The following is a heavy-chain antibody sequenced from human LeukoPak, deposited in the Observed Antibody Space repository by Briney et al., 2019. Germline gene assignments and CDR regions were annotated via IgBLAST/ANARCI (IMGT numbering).Heavy chain of an antibody. V-gene: IGHV1-2*02. Sequence: ASVKVSCKASGFTFTGYYIHWVRQAPGQGLEWMGWINPNSGDTNYSQKFQGRVAMTRDTTINTAYMELIRQTSDDTAVYFCARDRVMIRGLFPGFWGQGTLVIVSS. CDR1: GFTFTGYY. CDR2: INPNSGDT. J-gene: IGHJ4*02. CDR3: ARDRVMIRGLFPGF. D-gene: IGHD3-10*01.